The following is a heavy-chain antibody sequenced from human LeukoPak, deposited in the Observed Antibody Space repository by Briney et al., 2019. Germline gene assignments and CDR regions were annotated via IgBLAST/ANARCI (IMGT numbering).Heavy chain of an antibody. J-gene: IGHJ5*02. V-gene: IGHV3-7*01. CDR1: GFSFSSSYW. Sequence: TGGSLRLSCVASGFSFSSSYWMYWVRQAPGRGLEWVANIKYDGSEKFYADSVKGRFTISRDNGKNSLYLEMNNLRAEDTAVYFCARDHQVRSRWFDPWGQGTLVTVSS. CDR3: ARDHQVRSRWFDP. CDR2: IKYDGSEK.